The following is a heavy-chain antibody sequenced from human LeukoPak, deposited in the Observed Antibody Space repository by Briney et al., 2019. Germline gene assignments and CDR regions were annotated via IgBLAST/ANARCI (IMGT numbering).Heavy chain of an antibody. CDR1: GFTFSTYW. Sequence: PGGSLRLSCAASGFTFSTYWMHWVRQAPGKGLVWVSRINSDGSSTSYADSVKGRFTISRDNAKNTLYLQMNSLRAEDTAVYYCARVPSRYSGYAAADYWGQGTLVTVSS. CDR2: INSDGSST. J-gene: IGHJ4*02. D-gene: IGHD5-12*01. CDR3: ARVPSRYSGYAAADY. V-gene: IGHV3-74*01.